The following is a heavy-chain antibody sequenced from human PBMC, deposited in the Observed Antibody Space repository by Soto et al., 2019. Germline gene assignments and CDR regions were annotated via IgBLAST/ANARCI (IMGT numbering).Heavy chain of an antibody. Sequence: ASVKVSCKASGGTFSSYAISWVRQAPVQELEWMGGIIPIFGTANYAQKFQGRVTITADESTSTAYMELSSLRSEDTAVYYCARDVETYYYYGMDFWGQGTTVTVSS. CDR1: GGTFSSYA. J-gene: IGHJ6*02. D-gene: IGHD2-15*01. CDR2: IIPIFGTA. V-gene: IGHV1-69*13. CDR3: ARDVETYYYYGMDF.